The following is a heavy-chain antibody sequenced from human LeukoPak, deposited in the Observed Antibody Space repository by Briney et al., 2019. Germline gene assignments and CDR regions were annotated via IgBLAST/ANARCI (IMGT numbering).Heavy chain of an antibody. V-gene: IGHV3-23*01. CDR1: GFTFSSYA. CDR3: ATDSSSWYEDPLDY. J-gene: IGHJ4*02. Sequence: TGGSLRLSCAASGFTFSSYAMSWVRQAPGKGLEWVSAISGSGGSTYYADSVKGRFTISRDNSKNTLYLQMNSLRAEDTAVYYCATDSSSWYEDPLDYWGQGTLVTVSS. D-gene: IGHD6-13*01. CDR2: ISGSGGST.